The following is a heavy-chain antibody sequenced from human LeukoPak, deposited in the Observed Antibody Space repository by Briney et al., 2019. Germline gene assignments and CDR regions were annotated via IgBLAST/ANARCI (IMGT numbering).Heavy chain of an antibody. D-gene: IGHD2-15*01. V-gene: IGHV1-69*01. CDR2: IIPIFGTA. CDR1: GDTLSIYA. CDR3: ARDSYCIVGSCYDAFDI. Sequence: VASLRDSSMAPGDTLSIYAIRTVPQAPGEGLEWMGRIIPIFGTANYTQKFQGRVTLSADESTGIADMELGSLGSGDTGLYFCARDSYCIVGSCYDAFDIWGQGTMVSVSS. J-gene: IGHJ3*02.